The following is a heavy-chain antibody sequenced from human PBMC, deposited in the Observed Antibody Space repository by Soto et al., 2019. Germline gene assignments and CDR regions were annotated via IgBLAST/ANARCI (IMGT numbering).Heavy chain of an antibody. CDR1: GFTFSSYE. J-gene: IGHJ4*02. CDR2: IDTSDTNI. Sequence: EVQLVESGGGLVQPGRSLILSCAASGFTFSSYEFNWVRQSPGKGLEWISYIDTSDTNIYYAGSVKGRFTVSRDNAKNSRDLQMNSLRAEDTAIYYCAREELNCGGDCFAFWGQGALVTVSS. V-gene: IGHV3-48*03. CDR3: AREELNCGGDCFAF. D-gene: IGHD2-21*01.